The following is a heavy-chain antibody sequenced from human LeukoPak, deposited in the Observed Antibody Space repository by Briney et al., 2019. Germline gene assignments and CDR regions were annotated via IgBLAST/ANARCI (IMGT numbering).Heavy chain of an antibody. D-gene: IGHD5-18*01. Sequence: SQTLSLTCAISGDSVSSNSAAWNWIRQSPSRGLEWLGRTYYRSKWYNDYEVSVKSRITINADTSKNQFSLHLNSVTPEDTAVYYCARQIQLWSTGLDYWGQGTLVTVPS. CDR2: TYYRSKWYN. CDR3: ARQIQLWSTGLDY. CDR1: GDSVSSNSAA. J-gene: IGHJ4*02. V-gene: IGHV6-1*01.